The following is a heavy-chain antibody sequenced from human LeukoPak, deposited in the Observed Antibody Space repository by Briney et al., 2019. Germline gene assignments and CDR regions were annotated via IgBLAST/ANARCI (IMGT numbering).Heavy chain of an antibody. Sequence: SETLSLTCSVSGGSISSYYWSWIRQPPGKGLEWIGYIYYSGSTNYNPSLKSRVTISVDTSKNQFSLKLSSVTAADTAVYYCARGVPIVATAQFDCWGQGTLVTVSS. CDR3: ARGVPIVATAQFDC. J-gene: IGHJ4*02. CDR1: GGSISSYY. CDR2: IYYSGST. D-gene: IGHD5-12*01. V-gene: IGHV4-59*01.